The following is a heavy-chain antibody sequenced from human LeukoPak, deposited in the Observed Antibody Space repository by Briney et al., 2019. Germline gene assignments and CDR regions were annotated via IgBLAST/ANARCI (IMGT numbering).Heavy chain of an antibody. J-gene: IGHJ6*04. CDR1: GDSVSSSSAA. D-gene: IGHD1-1*01. V-gene: IGHV6-1*01. CDR3: ATGTTGTGRGLDV. CDR2: TYYGSKWYN. Sequence: SQTLSLTCAISGDSVSSSSAAWNWIRQSPSRGLEWLGRTYYGSKWYNDYAESVKSRITINPDTSKNQFSLQLNSVTPEDTALYYCATGTTGTGRGLDVWGKGTTVIVSS.